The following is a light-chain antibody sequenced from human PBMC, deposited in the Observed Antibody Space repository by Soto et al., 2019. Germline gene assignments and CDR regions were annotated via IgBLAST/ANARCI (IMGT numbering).Light chain of an antibody. CDR1: QSVGSY. Sequence: EIVVTQSPATLSLSPGERATLSCRTSQSVGSYLAWYQKKPGKAPRLLIYDASNRPTGIPARFSGSGSGRDFILTISSIEPEDFAVYYCQQSSTWPPLSFGGGTQVEIK. J-gene: IGKJ4*01. CDR2: DAS. V-gene: IGKV3-11*02. CDR3: QQSSTWPPLS.